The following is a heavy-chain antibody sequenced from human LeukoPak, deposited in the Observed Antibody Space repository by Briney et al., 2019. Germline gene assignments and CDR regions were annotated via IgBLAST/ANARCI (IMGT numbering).Heavy chain of an antibody. D-gene: IGHD3-22*01. J-gene: IGHJ3*02. Sequence: ASVKVSCKVSGYTLTELSMHWVRQAPGKGLEWMGGFDPEDGETIYAQKFQGRVTMTEDTSTDTAYMELSSLRSEDTAVYYCARGRHSYDSSDYYYEGDAFDIWGQGTMVTVSS. CDR1: GYTLTELS. CDR3: ARGRHSYDSSDYYYEGDAFDI. CDR2: FDPEDGET. V-gene: IGHV1-24*01.